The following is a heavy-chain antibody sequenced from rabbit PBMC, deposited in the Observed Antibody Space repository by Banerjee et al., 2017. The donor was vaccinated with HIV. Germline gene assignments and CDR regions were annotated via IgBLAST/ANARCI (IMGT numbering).Heavy chain of an antibody. CDR3: ARDGSGSGDFGDWLDL. V-gene: IGHV1S7*01. D-gene: IGHD1-1*01. CDR1: GFDFSSYY. Sequence: QLKETGGGLVQPGGSLTLSCKASGFDFSSYYMNWVRQAPGKGLEWIGRIYAGKGSSDYASWVNGRFTISSDNAQNTVDLQMNSLTAADTATYFCARDGSGSGDFGDWLDLWGPGTLVTVS. J-gene: IGHJ5*01. CDR2: IYAGKGSS.